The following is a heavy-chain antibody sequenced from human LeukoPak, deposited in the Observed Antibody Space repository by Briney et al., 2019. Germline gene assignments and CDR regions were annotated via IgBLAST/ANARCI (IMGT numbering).Heavy chain of an antibody. D-gene: IGHD3-10*01. Sequence: GGSLRLSCAASGFAVSSNYMTWVRQAPGKGLGWVSVIYGGGSTYYADSVKGRFTISRDNSKNTLYLQMNSLRAEDTAVYYCARGGYASGSYSAHFDNWGQGTLVTVSS. V-gene: IGHV3-53*01. J-gene: IGHJ4*02. CDR2: IYGGGST. CDR1: GFAVSSNY. CDR3: ARGGYASGSYSAHFDN.